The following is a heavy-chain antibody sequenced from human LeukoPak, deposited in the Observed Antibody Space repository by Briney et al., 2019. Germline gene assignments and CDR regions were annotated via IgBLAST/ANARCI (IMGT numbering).Heavy chain of an antibody. D-gene: IGHD1-14*01. CDR3: ARILGLTLDY. Sequence: GGSLRLSCAASGFTFSGYSMNWVRQAPGRGLEWVSYIVTSGNTIYYADSLKGRFTISIDNAKNSLSLQMNSLRDEDTDVYYCARILGLTLDYWGQGALVTVSS. CDR2: IVTSGNTI. CDR1: GFTFSGYS. J-gene: IGHJ4*02. V-gene: IGHV3-48*02.